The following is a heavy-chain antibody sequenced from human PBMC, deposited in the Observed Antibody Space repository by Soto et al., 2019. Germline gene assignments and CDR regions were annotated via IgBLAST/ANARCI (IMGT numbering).Heavy chain of an antibody. V-gene: IGHV3-7*01. CDR2: IKEDGSLK. CDR1: GFYITNYW. D-gene: IGHD2-2*01. J-gene: IGHJ4*02. Sequence: DVQLVESGGGLVQPGGSLRLSCAASGFYITNYWMTWVRQAPGKGREWVANIKEDGSLKFYVDSVRGRFTISRDNAKNSLNLKMTGLRAENTVVYYWVRDSYAAHWHTAGEAYWGQGTLVTVSS. CDR3: VRDSYAAHWHTAGEAY.